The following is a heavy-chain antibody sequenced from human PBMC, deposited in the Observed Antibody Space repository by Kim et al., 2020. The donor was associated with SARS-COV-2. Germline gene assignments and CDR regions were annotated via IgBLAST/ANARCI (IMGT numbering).Heavy chain of an antibody. CDR1: GDSVSSSPYY. CDR2: IYSSGST. D-gene: IGHD1-1*01. J-gene: IGHJ4*02. Sequence: SETLSLTCTVSGDSVSSSPYYWSWIRQPPGKGLEWIGCIYSSGSTNYSPSLKSRVTFSVDTPKNQFSLNLSSVTAADTAVYYCAKLETSLRAFDYWGQGT. CDR3: AKLETSLRAFDY. V-gene: IGHV4-61*01.